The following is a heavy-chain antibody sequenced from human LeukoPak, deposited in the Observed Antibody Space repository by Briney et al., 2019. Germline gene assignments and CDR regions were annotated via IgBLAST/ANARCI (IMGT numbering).Heavy chain of an antibody. V-gene: IGHV3-21*01. D-gene: IGHD5-24*01. CDR1: GFTFSSYS. J-gene: IGHJ5*02. CDR2: ISSSSSYI. CDR3: ARDVTIFRSWFDP. Sequence: GGSLRLSCAASGFTFSSYSMNWVRQAPGKGLEGVSSISSSSSYIYYADSVKGRFTISRDNAKTSLYLQMNSLRAEDTAVYYCARDVTIFRSWFDPWGQGTLVTVSS.